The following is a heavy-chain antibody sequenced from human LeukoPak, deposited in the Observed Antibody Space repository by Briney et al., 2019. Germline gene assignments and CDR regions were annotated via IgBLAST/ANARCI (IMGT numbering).Heavy chain of an antibody. D-gene: IGHD3-10*01. V-gene: IGHV3-23*01. CDR3: AKDPPLRGYAFDI. CDR2: ISGSGGST. J-gene: IGHJ3*02. CDR1: GFTFSSYA. Sequence: GGSLRLSCAASGFTFSSYAMSCVRQAPGKGLEWVSAISGSGGSTYYADSVKGRFTISRDNSKNTPYLQMNSLRAEDTAVYYCAKDPPLRGYAFDIWGQGTMVTVSS.